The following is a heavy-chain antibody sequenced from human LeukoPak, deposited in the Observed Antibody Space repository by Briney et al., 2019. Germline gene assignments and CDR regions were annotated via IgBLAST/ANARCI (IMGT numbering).Heavy chain of an antibody. CDR3: AKGYCSGGSCYTPAGLDY. Sequence: PGGSLRLSCAASGLTFSSYGMHWVRQAPGKGLEWVAVIWYDGSNKYYADSVKGRFTISRDNSKNTLYLQMNSLRAEDTAVYYCAKGYCSGGSCYTPAGLDYWGQGTLVTVSS. CDR1: GLTFSSYG. CDR2: IWYDGSNK. V-gene: IGHV3-33*06. D-gene: IGHD2-15*01. J-gene: IGHJ4*02.